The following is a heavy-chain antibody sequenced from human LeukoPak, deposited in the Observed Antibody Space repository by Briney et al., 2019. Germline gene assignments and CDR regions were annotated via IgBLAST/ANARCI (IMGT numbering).Heavy chain of an antibody. J-gene: IGHJ4*02. CDR2: IYSGGST. Sequence: GGSLRLSCAASGFTVSSNYMSWVRQAPGKGLEWVSVIYSGGSTYYADSVKGRFTISRDNSKNTLYLQMNRLRAEDTAIYYCARITGTYSLFDYWGQGTLVTVSS. D-gene: IGHD1-1*01. CDR1: GFTVSSNY. CDR3: ARITGTYSLFDY. V-gene: IGHV3-66*01.